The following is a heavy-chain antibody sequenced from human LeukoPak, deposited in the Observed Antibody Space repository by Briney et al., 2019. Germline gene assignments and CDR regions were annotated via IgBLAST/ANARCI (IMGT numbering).Heavy chain of an antibody. D-gene: IGHD5-24*01. Sequence: GGSLRLSCAASGFTFSSYWMHWVRQAPGKGLVWVSGINSDGSSTTYADSVKGRFTVSRDNAKNTLYLQMNSLRAEDTAVYYCARRDGYNLNWFDPWGQGTQVTVSS. CDR2: INSDGSST. J-gene: IGHJ5*02. CDR3: ARRDGYNLNWFDP. CDR1: GFTFSSYW. V-gene: IGHV3-74*01.